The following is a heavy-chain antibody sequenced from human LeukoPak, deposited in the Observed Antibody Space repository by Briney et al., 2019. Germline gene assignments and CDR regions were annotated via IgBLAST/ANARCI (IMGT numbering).Heavy chain of an antibody. J-gene: IGHJ4*02. CDR1: GGTFSSYA. CDR2: IIPILGIA. D-gene: IGHD5-12*01. V-gene: IGHV1-69*04. CDR3: ARDREVATIKGAFFDY. Sequence: SVKVSCKASGGTFSSYAISRVRQAPGQGLEWMGRIIPILGIANYAQKFQGRVTITADKSTSTAYMELSSLRSEDTAVYYCARDREVATIKGAFFDYWGQGTLVTVSS.